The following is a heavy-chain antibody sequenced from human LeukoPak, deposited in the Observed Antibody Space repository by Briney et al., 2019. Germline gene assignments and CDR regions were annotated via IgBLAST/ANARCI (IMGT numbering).Heavy chain of an antibody. V-gene: IGHV4-59*08. CDR2: IYYSGST. CDR1: GGSISSHY. J-gene: IGHJ6*02. CDR3: ARQLGNDSSSWYFAYYYYGMDV. Sequence: SETLSLTCTVSGGSISSHYWSWIRQPPGKGLDWIGYIYYSGSTNYNPSLKSRVTISVDTSKNQFSLKLSSVTAADTAVYYCARQLGNDSSSWYFAYYYYGMDVWGQGTTVTVSS. D-gene: IGHD6-13*01.